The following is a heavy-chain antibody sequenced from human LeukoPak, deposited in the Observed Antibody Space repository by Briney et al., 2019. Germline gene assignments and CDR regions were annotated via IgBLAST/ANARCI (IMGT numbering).Heavy chain of an antibody. CDR1: GYSISSGYY. D-gene: IGHD5-24*01. CDR2: IYHSGST. V-gene: IGHV4-38-2*02. CDR3: ARDSWLQVDY. J-gene: IGHJ4*02. Sequence: SETLSLTCAVSGYSISSGYYWGWIRQPPGKGLEWIGSIYHSGSTYYNPSLKSRVTISVDTSKNQFSLKLSSVTAADTAVYYCARDSWLQVDYWGQGTLVCVSS.